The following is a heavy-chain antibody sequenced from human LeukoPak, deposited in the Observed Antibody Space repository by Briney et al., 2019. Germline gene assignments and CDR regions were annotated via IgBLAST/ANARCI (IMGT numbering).Heavy chain of an antibody. J-gene: IGHJ4*02. V-gene: IGHV3-33*01. CDR3: ARGRRLRWYPTPECYFDY. CDR1: GFTFSSYG. CDR2: IWYDGSNK. Sequence: PGGSLRLSCAASGFTFSSYGMHWVRQAPGKGLEWVAVIWYDGSNKYYADSVKGRFTISRDNSKNTLYLQMNSLRAEDTAVYYCARGRRLRWYPTPECYFDYWGQGTLVTVSS. D-gene: IGHD4-23*01.